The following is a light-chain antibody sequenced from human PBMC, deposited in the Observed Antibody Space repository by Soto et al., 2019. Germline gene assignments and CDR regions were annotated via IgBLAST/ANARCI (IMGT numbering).Light chain of an antibody. Sequence: EIVLTQSPATLSLSPGERATLSCRASQSISTYLAWYQQKPGQTPRPLIYDAFHRAPGIPARFSGSGSGTDFTLSITSLESEDFAVYYCQERSNVVTFGGGTKVEI. J-gene: IGKJ4*01. CDR3: QERSNVVT. CDR1: QSISTY. V-gene: IGKV3-11*01. CDR2: DAF.